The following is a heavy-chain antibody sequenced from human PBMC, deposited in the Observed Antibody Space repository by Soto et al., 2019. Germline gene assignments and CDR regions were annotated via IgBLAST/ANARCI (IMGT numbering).Heavy chain of an antibody. Sequence: QVQLQQWGAGLLKPSETLSLTCAVYGGSFSGYYWSWIRQPPGKGLEWIGEINHSGSTNYNPSLKSRVTISVDTSKNQFSLKLSSVTAADTAVYYCAYTRGDIVATRANWFDPWGQGTLVTVSS. V-gene: IGHV4-34*01. CDR1: GGSFSGYY. D-gene: IGHD5-12*01. CDR2: INHSGST. CDR3: AYTRGDIVATRANWFDP. J-gene: IGHJ5*02.